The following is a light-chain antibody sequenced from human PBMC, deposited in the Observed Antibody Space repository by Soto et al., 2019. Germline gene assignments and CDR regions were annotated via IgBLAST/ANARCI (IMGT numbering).Light chain of an antibody. CDR3: QSYDSSLSGLVV. CDR2: SNY. V-gene: IGLV1-44*01. Sequence: QSVLTQPPSASGTPGQRVTISCSGSNSNIGSNPVHWYQQFPGTAPKVLIYSNYQRPSGVPDRFSGSKSGTSASLAISGLQSEDEADYYCQSYDSSLSGLVVFGGGTKVTVL. J-gene: IGLJ2*01. CDR1: NSNIGSNP.